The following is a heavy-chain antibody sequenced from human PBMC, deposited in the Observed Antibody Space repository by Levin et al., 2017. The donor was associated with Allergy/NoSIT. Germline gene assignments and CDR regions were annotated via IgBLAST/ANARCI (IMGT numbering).Heavy chain of an antibody. J-gene: IGHJ3*02. D-gene: IGHD3-10*01. CDR2: ISSSSSTI. V-gene: IGHV3-48*01. CDR3: ARASGSGRYAFDI. CDR1: GFTFSSNS. Sequence: GESLKISCAASGFTFSSNSMNWVRQAPGKGLEWVSYISSSSSTIYYADSVKGRFTVSRDNAKNSLYLQMNNLRAEDTAVYYCARASGSGRYAFDIWGQGTTVTVSS.